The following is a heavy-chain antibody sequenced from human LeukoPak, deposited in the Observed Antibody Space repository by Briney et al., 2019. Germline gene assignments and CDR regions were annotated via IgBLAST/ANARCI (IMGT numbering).Heavy chain of an antibody. CDR3: AREAITIFGVVRTQTTYGPHRFDP. Sequence: SVKVSCKASGFTFSSYAISWVRQAPGQGFEWMGEFMPIFDTTNYAQKFRGRVTMTRDMSTSTVYMELSSLRSEDTAVYYCAREAITIFGVVRTQTTYGPHRFDPWGQGTLVTVSS. D-gene: IGHD3-3*01. V-gene: IGHV1-69*05. CDR1: GFTFSSYA. CDR2: FMPIFDTT. J-gene: IGHJ5*02.